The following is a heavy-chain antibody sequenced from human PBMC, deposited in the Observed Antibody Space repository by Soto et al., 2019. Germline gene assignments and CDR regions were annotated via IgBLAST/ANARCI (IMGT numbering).Heavy chain of an antibody. CDR2: ISGSGGST. D-gene: IGHD1-1*01. V-gene: IGHV3-23*01. Sequence: GGSLRLSCAASGFTFSSYAMSWVRQAPGKGLEWVPAISGSGGSTYYADSVKGRFTISRDNSKNTLYLQMNSLRAEDTAVYYCAKTPGNGTYGMDVWGQGTTVTVSS. CDR3: AKTPGNGTYGMDV. CDR1: GFTFSSYA. J-gene: IGHJ6*02.